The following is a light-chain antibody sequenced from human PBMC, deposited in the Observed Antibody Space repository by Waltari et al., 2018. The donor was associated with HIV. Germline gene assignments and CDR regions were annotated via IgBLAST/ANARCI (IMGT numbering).Light chain of an antibody. CDR1: ALPKQY. J-gene: IGLJ1*01. Sequence: SYELTQPPSVSVSPGQTARITCSGDALPKQYAYWYQQTPGQAPILVIYKDIERPSGIPERFSGSSSGTTVTLTISGVQTEDEADYYCQSADSSDTFVFGSGTKVTVL. CDR3: QSADSSDTFV. V-gene: IGLV3-25*03. CDR2: KDI.